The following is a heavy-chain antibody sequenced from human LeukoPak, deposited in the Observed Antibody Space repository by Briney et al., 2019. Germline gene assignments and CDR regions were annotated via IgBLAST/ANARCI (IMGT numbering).Heavy chain of an antibody. CDR3: AKDSNYDFWSGYSCYY. CDR1: GFTFSRYG. D-gene: IGHD3-3*01. Sequence: GGSLRLSCAASGFTFSRYGMHWVRQAPGKGLEWVAFIRYDGSNKYYADSVKGRFTISRDNTKNTLYLQMNSLIAEDTAVYYCAKDSNYDFWSGYSCYYWGQGTLVTVSS. J-gene: IGHJ4*02. V-gene: IGHV3-30*02. CDR2: IRYDGSNK.